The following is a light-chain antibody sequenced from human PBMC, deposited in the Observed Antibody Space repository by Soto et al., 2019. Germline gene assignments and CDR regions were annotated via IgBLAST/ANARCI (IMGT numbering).Light chain of an antibody. CDR3: QQYSSSTLT. CDR2: GAS. Sequence: EILLTQSPGTLCLSPGERATLSCGTSQSVRSSHLACYQKKPGQAPRLLIYGASSRATGIPDRLSGSGSGTDLTITISRMETEDFAVYQCQQYSSSTLTFGGGTEVDI. J-gene: IGKJ4*01. CDR1: QSVRSSH. V-gene: IGKV3-20*01.